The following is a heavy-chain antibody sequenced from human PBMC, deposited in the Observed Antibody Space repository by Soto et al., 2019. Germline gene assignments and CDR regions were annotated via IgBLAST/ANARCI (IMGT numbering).Heavy chain of an antibody. CDR3: ARIEPLGRIDY. Sequence: SETLSLTCTVSGGSISSYYWSWIRQPPGKGLEWIGYIYYSGSTNYNPSLRSRVTISVDTSKNQFSLKLSSVTAADTAVYYCARIEPLGRIDYWGQGTLVTVSS. D-gene: IGHD6-6*01. V-gene: IGHV4-59*01. J-gene: IGHJ4*02. CDR1: GGSISSYY. CDR2: IYYSGST.